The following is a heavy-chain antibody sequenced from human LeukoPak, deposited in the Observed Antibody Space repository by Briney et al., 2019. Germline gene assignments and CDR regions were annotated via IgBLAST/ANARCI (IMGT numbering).Heavy chain of an antibody. CDR3: ARRTTYYYGSGSHLIAGYYYYMDV. CDR2: IYYSGST. Sequence: SETLSLTCTVSGGSISSYYWSWIRQPPGKGLEWIGYIYYSGSTNYNPSLKSRVTISVDTSKNQFSLKLSSVTAADTAVYYCARRTTYYYGSGSHLIAGYYYYMDVWGKGTTVTVSS. CDR1: GGSISSYY. D-gene: IGHD3-10*01. V-gene: IGHV4-59*01. J-gene: IGHJ6*03.